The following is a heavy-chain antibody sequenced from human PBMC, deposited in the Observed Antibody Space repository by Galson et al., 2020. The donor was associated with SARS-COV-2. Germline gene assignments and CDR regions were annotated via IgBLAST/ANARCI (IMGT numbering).Heavy chain of an antibody. CDR1: GGSVSSGSDY. CDR2: MSYSGST. Sequence: SETLSFTCTVSGGSVSSGSDYWSWIRQPPGKGLEWIGYMSYSGSTNCNPSLKSRVTISVDTSKNQFSLKLSSVTAADTAVYYCARDLGYAVDYWGQGTLVTVSS. V-gene: IGHV4-61*01. J-gene: IGHJ4*02. CDR3: ARDLGYAVDY. D-gene: IGHD5-18*01.